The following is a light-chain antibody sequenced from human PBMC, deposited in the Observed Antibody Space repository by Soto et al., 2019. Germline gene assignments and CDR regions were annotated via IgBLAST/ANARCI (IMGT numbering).Light chain of an antibody. CDR2: RNT. V-gene: IGLV1-40*01. CDR3: QSYDNSLSGVV. Sequence: QSVLTQPPSVSGAPGQGVTISCTGSSSNIGAGYDVHWYQQLPGSAPKLLIYRNTNRPSGVPDRFSGSKSGTSASLAITGLQTEDEADYYCQSYDNSLSGVVFGGGTKLTVL. J-gene: IGLJ2*01. CDR1: SSNIGAGYD.